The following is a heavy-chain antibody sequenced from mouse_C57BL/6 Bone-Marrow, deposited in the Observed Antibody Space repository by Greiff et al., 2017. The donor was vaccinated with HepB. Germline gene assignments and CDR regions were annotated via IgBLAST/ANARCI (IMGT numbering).Heavy chain of an antibody. CDR2: IYPGSGST. J-gene: IGHJ2*01. CDR3: ARGYYGSRK. CDR1: GYTFTSYW. D-gene: IGHD1-1*01. V-gene: IGHV1-55*01. Sequence: QVHVKQSGAELVKPGASVKMSCKASGYTFTSYWITWVKQRPGQGLEWIGDIYPGSGSTNYNEKFKSKATLTVDTSSSTAYMQLSSLTSEDSAVYYCARGYYGSRKWGQGTTLTVSS.